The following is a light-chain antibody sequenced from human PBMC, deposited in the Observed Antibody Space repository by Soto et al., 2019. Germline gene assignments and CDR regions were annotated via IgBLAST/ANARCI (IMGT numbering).Light chain of an antibody. J-gene: IGLJ1*01. CDR2: EVV. CDR3: KSYAGSNTYV. V-gene: IGLV2-8*01. CDR1: KNDIGLYDF. Sequence: LAQPPSASGSPGQSVTISCTGTKNDIGLYDFVSWYQHHPGKAPRLIIYEVVQRPSGVPDRFSGSKSGNTASLTVSGLQAADEADYFCKSYAGSNTYVFGSGTKVTVL.